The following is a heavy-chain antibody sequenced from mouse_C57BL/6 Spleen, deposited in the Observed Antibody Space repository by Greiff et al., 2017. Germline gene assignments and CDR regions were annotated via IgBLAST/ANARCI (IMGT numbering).Heavy chain of an antibody. CDR1: GYTFTSYW. V-gene: IGHV1-50*01. D-gene: IGHD2-3*01. CDR2: IDPSDSYT. Sequence: QVQLQQPGAELVKPGASVKLSCKASGYTFTSYWMQWVKQRPGQGLAWIGEIDPSDSYTNYNQKFKGKATLTVDTSSSTAYMQLSSLTSEDSAVYYCARWLLRGWFAYWGQGTLVTVSA. J-gene: IGHJ3*01. CDR3: ARWLLRGWFAY.